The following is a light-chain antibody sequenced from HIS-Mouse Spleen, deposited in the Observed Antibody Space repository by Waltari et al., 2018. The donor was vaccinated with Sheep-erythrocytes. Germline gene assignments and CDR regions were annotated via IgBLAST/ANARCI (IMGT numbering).Light chain of an antibody. J-gene: IGLJ3*02. CDR3: SSYAGSNNWV. CDR2: EVS. CDR1: SRDVGGYNY. V-gene: IGLV2-8*01. Sequence: QSALTQPPSASGSPGQSVTISCTGTSRDVGGYNYVSWYQQHPGKAPKLMISEVSKRPSGVPARFSGSKSGNTASLTVSGLQAEDEADYYCSSYAGSNNWVFGGGTKLTVL.